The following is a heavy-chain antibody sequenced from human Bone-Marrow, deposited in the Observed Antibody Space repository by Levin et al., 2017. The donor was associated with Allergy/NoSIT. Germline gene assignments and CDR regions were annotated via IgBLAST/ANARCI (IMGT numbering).Heavy chain of an antibody. J-gene: IGHJ6*03. Sequence: GGSLRLSCAASGFTFSSYGMHWVRQAPGKGLEWVAVIWYDGSNKYYADSVKGRFTISRDNSKNTLYLQMNSLRAEDTAVYYCARDPWVGYYGSGSYPEAPMDVWGKGTTVTVSS. CDR1: GFTFSSYG. CDR2: IWYDGSNK. CDR3: ARDPWVGYYGSGSYPEAPMDV. V-gene: IGHV3-33*01. D-gene: IGHD3-10*01.